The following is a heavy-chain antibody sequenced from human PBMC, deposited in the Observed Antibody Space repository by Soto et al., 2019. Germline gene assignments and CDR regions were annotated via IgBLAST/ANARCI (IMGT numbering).Heavy chain of an antibody. D-gene: IGHD4-17*01. CDR2: IKSQTAGGTT. Sequence: GGSLRLSCVVSGLTLSNVWMNWVRQAPGKGLEWVGRIKSQTAGGTTDYAAPVKGRFTISRDDSENTLFLHMNSLKTEDSAVYYCSYGPDQYFDYWGQGALVTVSS. J-gene: IGHJ4*02. CDR1: GLTLSNVW. V-gene: IGHV3-15*07. CDR3: SYGPDQYFDY.